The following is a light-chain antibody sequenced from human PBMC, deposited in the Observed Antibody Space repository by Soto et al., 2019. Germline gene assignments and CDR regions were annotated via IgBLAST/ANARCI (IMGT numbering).Light chain of an antibody. CDR1: RSINRW. CDR2: DAS. CDR3: QQYNSYWT. Sequence: DIQMTQSPSTLSASVGDRVTITCRASRSINRWLAWYQQKPGKTPKLLIYDASTLESGVPSRFSGSGSGTEFTLTISRLQPDDFATYYCQQYNSYWTFGQGTKVEIK. J-gene: IGKJ1*01. V-gene: IGKV1-5*01.